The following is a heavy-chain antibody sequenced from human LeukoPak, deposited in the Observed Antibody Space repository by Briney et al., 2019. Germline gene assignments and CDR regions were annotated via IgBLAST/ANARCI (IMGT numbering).Heavy chain of an antibody. CDR1: GFTFSSYA. Sequence: GGSLRLSCAASGFTFSSYAMSWVRQAPGKGLECVSAISGSGGSTYYADSVKGRFTISRDNSKNTLYLQMNSLRAEDTAVYYCAKVDCNHRNFDYWRQGTLVTVSS. CDR3: AKVDCNHRNFDY. CDR2: ISGSGGST. D-gene: IGHD1-14*01. V-gene: IGHV3-23*01. J-gene: IGHJ4*02.